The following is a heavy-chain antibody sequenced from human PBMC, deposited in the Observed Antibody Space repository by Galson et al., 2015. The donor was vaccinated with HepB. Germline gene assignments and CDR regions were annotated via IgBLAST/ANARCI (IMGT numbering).Heavy chain of an antibody. CDR3: ARQLGRDGYKQNWHFDL. CDR2: IYYSGST. Sequence: ETLSLTCTVSGGSISSYYWSWIRQPPGKGLEWIGYIYYSGSTNYNPSLKSRVTISVDTSKNQFSLKLSSVTAADTAVYYCARQLGRDGYKQNWHFDLWGRGTLVTVSS. V-gene: IGHV4-59*08. J-gene: IGHJ2*01. D-gene: IGHD5-24*01. CDR1: GGSISSYY.